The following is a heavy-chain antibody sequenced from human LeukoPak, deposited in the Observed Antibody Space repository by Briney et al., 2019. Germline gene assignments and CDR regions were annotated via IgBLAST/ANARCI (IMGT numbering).Heavy chain of an antibody. CDR3: AKGPPEYCSGGSCHSGRNWIDP. D-gene: IGHD2-15*01. CDR2: INPNSGGT. V-gene: IGHV1-2*02. Sequence: ASVKVSCKASGYTFTGYYMYWVRQAPGQGLEWMGWINPNSGGTNYAQKFQGRVTMTRDTSISTAYMALSRLRSDDTAVYYCAKGPPEYCSGGSCHSGRNWIDPWGQGTLVTVSS. J-gene: IGHJ5*02. CDR1: GYTFTGYY.